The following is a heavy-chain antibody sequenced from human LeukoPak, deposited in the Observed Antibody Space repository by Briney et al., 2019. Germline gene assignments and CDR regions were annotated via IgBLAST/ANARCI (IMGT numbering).Heavy chain of an antibody. V-gene: IGHV3-48*03. J-gene: IGHJ6*02. CDR3: AKESNYYYYGMDV. CDR1: GFTFSSYE. Sequence: GGSLRLSCAASGFTFSSYEMNWVRQAPGKGLEGVSYISSSGATRHYADSVKGRFSSSRDNSKNMLYLQMNSLRAEDTAVYYCAKESNYYYYGMDVWGQGTTVTVSS. CDR2: ISSSGATR.